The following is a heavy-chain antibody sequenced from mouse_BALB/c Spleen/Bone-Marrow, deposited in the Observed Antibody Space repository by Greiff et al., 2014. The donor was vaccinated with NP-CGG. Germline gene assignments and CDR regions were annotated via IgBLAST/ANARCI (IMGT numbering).Heavy chain of an antibody. J-gene: IGHJ3*01. CDR2: IYPSDSYT. D-gene: IGHD2-3*01. Sequence: ESGAELVRPGASVKLSCKASGYTFTSYWINWVKQRPGQGLEWIGNIYPSDSYTNYNQKFKDKSTLTVDKSSSTAYMQLSSPTSEDSAVYYCTRDGSPFAYWGQGTLVTVSA. CDR1: GYTFTSYW. V-gene: IGHV1-69*01. CDR3: TRDGSPFAY.